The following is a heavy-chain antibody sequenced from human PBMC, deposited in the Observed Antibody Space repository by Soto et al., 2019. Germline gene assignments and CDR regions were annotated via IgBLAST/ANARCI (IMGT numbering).Heavy chain of an antibody. V-gene: IGHV4-39*01. J-gene: IGHJ4*02. CDR2: MFYGGNT. Sequence: PSETLSLTCTVSGDSISSNTYYWGWIRQPPGKGLEWIGSMFYGGNTYHNPSLKSRVSMSIDTSKNQFSLKLNSVTAADTAVYYCVSPEGYYDSSGYTLDYWGQGALVTVSS. CDR3: VSPEGYYDSSGYTLDY. D-gene: IGHD3-22*01. CDR1: GDSISSNTYY.